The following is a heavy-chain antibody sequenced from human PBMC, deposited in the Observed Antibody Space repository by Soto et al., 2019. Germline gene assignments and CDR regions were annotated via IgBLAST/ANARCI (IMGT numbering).Heavy chain of an antibody. Sequence: EVQLLESGGGLVQPGGSLRLSCTASGFTFSSHAMTWVRQAPGKGLEWVSGLSDSGGSIYYADSVKGRFTIFRDNSMNPLYLQMNTLRAEDTAVYYCAKVSSSWYAGFFDLWGQGTLVTVSS. CDR2: LSDSGGSI. CDR3: AKVSSSWYAGFFDL. J-gene: IGHJ4*02. CDR1: GFTFSSHA. D-gene: IGHD6-13*01. V-gene: IGHV3-23*01.